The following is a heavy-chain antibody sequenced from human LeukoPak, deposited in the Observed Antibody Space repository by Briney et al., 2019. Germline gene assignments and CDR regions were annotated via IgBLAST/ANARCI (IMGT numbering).Heavy chain of an antibody. V-gene: IGHV3-7*03. CDR3: ARAELWSTSDFDY. CDR1: GFTFGSYW. Sequence: GGSLRLSCAASGFTFGSYWMSWVRQAPGKGLEWVANIKQDGSEKYYVDSVKGRFTISRDNAKNSLYLQMNSLRAEDTAVYYCARAELWSTSDFDYWGQGTLVTVSS. D-gene: IGHD5-18*01. CDR2: IKQDGSEK. J-gene: IGHJ4*02.